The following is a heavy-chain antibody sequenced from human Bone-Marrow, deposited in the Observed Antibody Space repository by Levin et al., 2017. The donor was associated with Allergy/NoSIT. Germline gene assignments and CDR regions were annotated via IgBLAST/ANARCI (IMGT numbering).Heavy chain of an antibody. Sequence: GGSLRLSCTASGFSFDDFAMHWVRQAPGKGLEWVSGISWNSGDIGYADSVKGRFTISRDNAKNSLYLQMNSLRPEDTAFYYCTKSYYDSSGYYYPCFDYWGQGTLVTVSS. V-gene: IGHV3-9*01. CDR3: TKSYYDSSGYYYPCFDY. CDR1: GFSFDDFA. J-gene: IGHJ4*02. CDR2: ISWNSGDI. D-gene: IGHD3-22*01.